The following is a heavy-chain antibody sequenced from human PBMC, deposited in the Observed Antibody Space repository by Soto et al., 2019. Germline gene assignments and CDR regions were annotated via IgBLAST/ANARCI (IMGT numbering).Heavy chain of an antibody. V-gene: IGHV1-69*13. D-gene: IGHD3-16*01. CDR3: ANSRGGTFLGYHGMDI. CDR1: GGTFSSRA. J-gene: IGHJ6*02. CDR2: IIPVFGRV. Sequence: SVKVSCKASGGTFSSRAISWVRQAPGQGLEWMGGIIPVFGRVNYAEKFQDRVTITADESTGTVYMELSSLRPEDTALYYCANSRGGTFLGYHGMDIWGQGTTVTVSS.